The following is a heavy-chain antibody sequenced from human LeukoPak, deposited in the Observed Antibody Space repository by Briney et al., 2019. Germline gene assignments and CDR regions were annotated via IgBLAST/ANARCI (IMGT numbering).Heavy chain of an antibody. J-gene: IGHJ6*02. CDR1: GFTFDDYA. V-gene: IGHV3-9*01. CDR2: ISWNSGSI. D-gene: IGHD3-10*01. Sequence: PGGSLRLSCAASGFTFDDYAMHWVRQAPGKGLEWVSGISWNSGSIGYADSVKGRFTISRDNAKDSLYLHMNSLRAEDTAVYYCSRDLRFSHLWFGDSSAYDYYGMDVWGQGTTVTVSS. CDR3: SRDLRFSHLWFGDSSAYDYYGMDV.